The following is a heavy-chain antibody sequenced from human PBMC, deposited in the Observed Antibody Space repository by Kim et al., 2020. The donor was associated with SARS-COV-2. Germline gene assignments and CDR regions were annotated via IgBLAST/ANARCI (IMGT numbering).Heavy chain of an antibody. Sequence: GGSLRLSCAASGFTFSSYGMHWVRQAPGKGLEWVAVIWYDGSNKYYADSVKGRFTISRDNSKNTLYLQMNSLRAEDTALYYCARGEYYDFWSGYYCDYWG. D-gene: IGHD3-3*01. CDR2: IWYDGSNK. V-gene: IGHV3-33*01. CDR1: GFTFSSYG. CDR3: ARGEYYDFWSGYYCDY. J-gene: IGHJ4*01.